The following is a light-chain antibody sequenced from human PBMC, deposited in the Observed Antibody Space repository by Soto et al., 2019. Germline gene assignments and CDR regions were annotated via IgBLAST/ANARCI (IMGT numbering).Light chain of an antibody. J-gene: IGKJ1*01. CDR3: QQYYSTPWT. CDR2: WAS. CDR1: QNVLYSSNNKNY. V-gene: IGKV4-1*01. Sequence: DIVMTQSPHSLAVSLGERATINCKSSQNVLYSSNNKNYLAWYQHKPGQPPKLLIHWASTRESGVPDRFSGSGSGTDFTLTISSLQAEDVAVYICQQYYSTPWTFGQGTKMEIK.